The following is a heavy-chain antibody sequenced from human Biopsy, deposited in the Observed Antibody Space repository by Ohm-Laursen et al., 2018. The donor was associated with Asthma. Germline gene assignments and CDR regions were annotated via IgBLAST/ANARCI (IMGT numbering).Heavy chain of an antibody. V-gene: IGHV3-53*01. CDR2: IYSGGTS. D-gene: IGHD3-22*01. CDR1: GFAVSRDY. J-gene: IGHJ4*02. Sequence: SLRLSCSASGFAVSRDYMFWVRQAPGKGLEWVSVIYSGGTSHTADSVRGRFTNSRDYSKNTLYLQMHSLRAEDTAVYYCARGDSSNWSHYYFDYWGQGTLVTVSS. CDR3: ARGDSSNWSHYYFDY.